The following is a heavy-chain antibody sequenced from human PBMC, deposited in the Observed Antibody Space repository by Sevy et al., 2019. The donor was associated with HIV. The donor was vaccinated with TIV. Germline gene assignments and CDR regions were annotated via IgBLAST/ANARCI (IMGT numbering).Heavy chain of an antibody. D-gene: IGHD4-17*01. CDR2: INHSGST. V-gene: IGHV4-34*01. Sequence: SETLSLTCAVYGGSFSCYYWSWIRQPPGKGLEWIGEINHSGSTNYNPSLKSRVTISVDTSKNQFSLKLSSVTAADTAVYYCASESVSYGDYVRNWFDPWGQGTLVTVSS. CDR3: ASESVSYGDYVRNWFDP. CDR1: GGSFSCYY. J-gene: IGHJ5*02.